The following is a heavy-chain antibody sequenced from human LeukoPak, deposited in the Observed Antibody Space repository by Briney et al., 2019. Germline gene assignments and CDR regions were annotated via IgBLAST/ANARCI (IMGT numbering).Heavy chain of an antibody. V-gene: IGHV4-34*01. CDR1: GGSFSGYY. CDR2: INHSGST. Sequence: SETLSLTCAVYGGSFSGYYWSWIRQPPGKGLEWIGEINHSGSTNYNPSLKSRVTISVDTSKNQFSLRLSSVTAADTAVYYCARGIAAAGKCYFDYWGQGTLVTVSS. J-gene: IGHJ4*02. D-gene: IGHD6-13*01. CDR3: ARGIAAAGKCYFDY.